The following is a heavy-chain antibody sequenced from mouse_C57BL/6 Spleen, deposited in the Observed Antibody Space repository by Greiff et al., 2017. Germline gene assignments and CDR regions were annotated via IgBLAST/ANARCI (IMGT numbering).Heavy chain of an antibody. CDR3: ARRTGNAMDY. V-gene: IGHV5-17*01. Sequence: EVQLQESGGGLVKPGGSLKLSCAASGFTFSDYGMHWVRQAPEKGLEWVAYISSGSSTIYYADTVKGRFTISRDNAKNTLFLQMTRLRSEDTAMYYSARRTGNAMDYWGQGTSVTVSS. J-gene: IGHJ4*01. CDR2: ISSGSSTI. CDR1: GFTFSDYG. D-gene: IGHD4-1*01.